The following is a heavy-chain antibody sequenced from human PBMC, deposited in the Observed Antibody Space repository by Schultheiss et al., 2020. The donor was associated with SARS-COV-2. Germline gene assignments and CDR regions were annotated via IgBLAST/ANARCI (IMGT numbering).Heavy chain of an antibody. CDR1: GYSISSDYH. J-gene: IGHJ4*02. V-gene: IGHV4-38-2*02. CDR2: IYHSGST. D-gene: IGHD6-19*01. CDR3: ARDTPPGRIWSGWYGVGFDY. Sequence: SETLSLTCAVSGYSISSDYHWGWIRQPPGKGLEWIGSIYHSGSTYYNPSLKSRVTISIDKSKNQFSLKLSSVTAADTAVYYCARDTPPGRIWSGWYGVGFDYWGQGTLVTVSS.